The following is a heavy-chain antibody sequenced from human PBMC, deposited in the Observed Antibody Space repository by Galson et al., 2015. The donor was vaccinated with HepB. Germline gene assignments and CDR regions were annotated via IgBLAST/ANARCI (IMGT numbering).Heavy chain of an antibody. CDR2: IIPIFGTA. Sequence: SVKVSCKASGGTFSSYAISWVRQAPGQGLEWMGGIIPIFGTANYAQKFQGRVTITAGESTSTAYMELSSLRSEDTAVYYCARGDYPQYYFDYWGQGTLVTVSS. CDR3: ARGDYPQYYFDY. J-gene: IGHJ4*02. D-gene: IGHD4-17*01. CDR1: GGTFSSYA. V-gene: IGHV1-69*13.